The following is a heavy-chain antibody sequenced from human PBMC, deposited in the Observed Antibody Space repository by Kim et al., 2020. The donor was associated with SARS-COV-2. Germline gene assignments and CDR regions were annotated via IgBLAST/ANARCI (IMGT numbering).Heavy chain of an antibody. CDR3: ARGGGYGSRWYRYFDL. J-gene: IGHJ2*01. Sequence: SLKSRVTISVDTSKNQFSRKLRSVTAADTAVYYCARGGGYGSRWYRYFDLWGRGTLVTVSS. D-gene: IGHD6-13*01. V-gene: IGHV4-34*01.